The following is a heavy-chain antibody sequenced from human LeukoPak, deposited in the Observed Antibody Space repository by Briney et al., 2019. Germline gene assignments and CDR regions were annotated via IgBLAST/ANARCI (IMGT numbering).Heavy chain of an antibody. V-gene: IGHV4-34*01. CDR3: ARDRGSSWYIGAFDI. CDR1: GGSFSGYY. Sequence: SEALSLTCAVYGGSFSGYYSSWIRQPPGKGREWIGEINHSGSTNYNPSLKSRVTISVDTSKNQFSLKLSSVTAADTAVYYCARDRGSSWYIGAFDIWGQGTMVTVSS. J-gene: IGHJ3*02. CDR2: INHSGST. D-gene: IGHD6-13*01.